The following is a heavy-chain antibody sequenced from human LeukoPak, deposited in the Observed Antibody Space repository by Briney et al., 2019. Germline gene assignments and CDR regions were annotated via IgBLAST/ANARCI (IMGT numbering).Heavy chain of an antibody. CDR1: GFTFSSYA. CDR3: ARASTPRAYYDFWSGYPYYYYGMDV. CDR2: ISYDGSNK. D-gene: IGHD3-3*01. V-gene: IGHV3-30-3*01. J-gene: IGHJ6*02. Sequence: PGRSLRLSCAASGFTFSSYAMHWVRQAPGKGLEWVAVISYDGSNKYYADSVKGRFTISRDNSKNTLYLQMNSLRAEDTAVYYGARASTPRAYYDFWSGYPYYYYGMDVWGQGTTVTVSS.